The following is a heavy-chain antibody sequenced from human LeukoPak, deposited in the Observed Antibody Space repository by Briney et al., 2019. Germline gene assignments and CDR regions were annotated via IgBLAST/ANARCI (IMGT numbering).Heavy chain of an antibody. J-gene: IGHJ5*02. V-gene: IGHV1-69*05. CDR1: GGTFSTYV. Sequence: WASEKVSCKASGGTFSTYVITWVRQAPGQGLEWMGGIIPVFGTTNYAQKFHGRVTITTDESMSTAYMELSSLRSEDTAVYYCARCLGECQLVSWFDPWGQGTLVTVSS. D-gene: IGHD3-16*01. CDR3: ARCLGECQLVSWFDP. CDR2: IIPVFGTT.